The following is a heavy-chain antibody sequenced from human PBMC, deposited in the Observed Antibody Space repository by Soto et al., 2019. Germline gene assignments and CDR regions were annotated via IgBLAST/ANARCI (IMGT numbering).Heavy chain of an antibody. V-gene: IGHV3-21*01. J-gene: IGHJ6*02. D-gene: IGHD3-16*02. CDR1: GFTFSSYT. CDR2: ISCSSNYI. Sequence: EVQLVESGGGLVKPGGSLRLSCAASGFTFSSYTMHWVRQAQGKGLEWVSSISCSSNYIFYTDFVRVRFTISRDNAKHSLFLQMNSLRAEDTAVYYCVRDPVNHPSCLDVWGQGTTVTVS. CDR3: VRDPVNHPSCLDV.